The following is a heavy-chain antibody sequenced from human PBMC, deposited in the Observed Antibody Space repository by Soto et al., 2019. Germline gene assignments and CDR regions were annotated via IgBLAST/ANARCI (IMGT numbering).Heavy chain of an antibody. D-gene: IGHD2-21*01. J-gene: IGHJ6*02. CDR1: GFTLSDCG. CDR3: ARADTVIGVRLVDV. Sequence: VQLVESGGGVVQPGRSLRLSCATSGFTLSDCGMHWVRQPPGKGLEWVGVIWYDGSNKYYADSVKGRFTISRDNSKNTVYLQMNSLRAEDSAVYYCARADTVIGVRLVDVWGQGTTVTVSS. V-gene: IGHV3-33*01. CDR2: IWYDGSNK.